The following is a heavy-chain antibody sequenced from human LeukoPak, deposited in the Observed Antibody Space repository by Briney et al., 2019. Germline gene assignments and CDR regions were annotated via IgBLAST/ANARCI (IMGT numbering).Heavy chain of an antibody. V-gene: IGHV4-34*01. CDR2: INHSGST. CDR3: ARQVGKIYGSGSYRY. D-gene: IGHD3-10*01. J-gene: IGHJ4*02. Sequence: PSETLSLTCAVYGGSFSDYYWSWIRQPPGKGLEWIGEINHSGSTNYNPSLKSRVTISVDTSKNQFSLKLSSVTAADTAVYYCARQVGKIYGSGSYRYWGQGTLVTVSS. CDR1: GGSFSDYY.